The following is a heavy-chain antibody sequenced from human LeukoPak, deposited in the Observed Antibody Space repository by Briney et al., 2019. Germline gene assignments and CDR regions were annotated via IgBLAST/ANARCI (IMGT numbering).Heavy chain of an antibody. CDR3: ARVLAAAGRGGFDY. CDR2: INHSGST. V-gene: IGHV4-34*01. D-gene: IGHD6-13*01. J-gene: IGHJ4*02. Sequence: SETLSLTXAVYGGSFSGYYWSWIRQPPGKGLEWIGEINHSGSTNYNPSLKSRVTISVDTSKNQFSLKLSSVTAADTAVYYCARVLAAAGRGGFDYWGQGTLVTVSS. CDR1: GGSFSGYY.